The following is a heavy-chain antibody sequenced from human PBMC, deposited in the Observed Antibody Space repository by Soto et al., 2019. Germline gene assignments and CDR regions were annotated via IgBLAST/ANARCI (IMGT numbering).Heavy chain of an antibody. Sequence: SETLSLTCAVYGGSFSGYYWSWIRQPPGKGLEXIGEIXXSXSXXXNXXXXSRVTISVDTSKNQFSLKLSSVTAADPAVYYCARVPPGSYPRFDYWGQGTLVTVSS. CDR1: GGSFSGYY. CDR2: IXXSXSX. J-gene: IGHJ4*02. CDR3: ARVPPGSYPRFDY. V-gene: IGHV4-34*01. D-gene: IGHD5-18*01.